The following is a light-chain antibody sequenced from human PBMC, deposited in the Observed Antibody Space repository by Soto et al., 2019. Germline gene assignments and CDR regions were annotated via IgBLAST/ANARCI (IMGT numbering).Light chain of an antibody. CDR1: QSVSGY. CDR3: QQRSNWPLT. Sequence: DIVLTQSPATLSLSPGERATLSCRASQSVSGYLGWYQQKPGQAPRLLIYDASNRATGIPARFSGSGSGTDFTLTISRLEPEEFAVYYCQQRSNWPLTFGGGTKVEIK. V-gene: IGKV3-11*01. J-gene: IGKJ4*01. CDR2: DAS.